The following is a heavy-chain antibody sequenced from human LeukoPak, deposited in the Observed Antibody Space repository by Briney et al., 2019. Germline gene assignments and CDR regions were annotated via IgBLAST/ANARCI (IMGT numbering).Heavy chain of an antibody. CDR2: INHSGST. D-gene: IGHD5-24*01. CDR3: ARVHFKGKMATTKFDY. J-gene: IGHJ4*02. CDR1: GGSFSGYY. Sequence: SETLSLTCAVYGGSFSGYYWSWIRQPPGKGLEWIGEINHSGSTNYNPSLKSRVTISVDTSKNQFSLKLSSVTAADTAVYYCARVHFKGKMATTKFDYWGQGTLVTVSS. V-gene: IGHV4-34*09.